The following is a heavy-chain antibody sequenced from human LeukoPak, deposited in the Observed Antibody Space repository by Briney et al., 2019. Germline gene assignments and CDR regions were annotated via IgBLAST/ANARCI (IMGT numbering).Heavy chain of an antibody. V-gene: IGHV1-18*04. CDR3: ARDPRDIVVVPAVINFDY. CDR2: ISAYNGNT. Sequence: ASVKVSCKASGYTFTSHGISWVRQAPGQGLEWMGWISAYNGNTNYAQKLQGRVTMTTDTSTSTAYMELRSLRSDDTAVYYCARDPRDIVVVPAVINFDYWGQGTLVTVSS. D-gene: IGHD2-2*01. CDR1: GYTFTSHG. J-gene: IGHJ4*02.